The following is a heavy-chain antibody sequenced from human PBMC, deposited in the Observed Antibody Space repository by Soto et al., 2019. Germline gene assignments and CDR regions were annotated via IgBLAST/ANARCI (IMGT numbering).Heavy chain of an antibody. J-gene: IGHJ5*02. D-gene: IGHD3-22*01. CDR1: GFIFSSYN. Sequence: EVQLVESGGGLVKPGGSLRLSCAASGFIFSSYNMNWVRQAPGKGLEWVSSISSSGSYIFYADSVEGRFTISRDNAKNSLYLQMNSLRAEDTAVYYCAWEGYYYDTPVHPPWFGPWGRGTLVTVSS. CDR2: ISSSGSYI. CDR3: AWEGYYYDTPVHPPWFGP. V-gene: IGHV3-21*01.